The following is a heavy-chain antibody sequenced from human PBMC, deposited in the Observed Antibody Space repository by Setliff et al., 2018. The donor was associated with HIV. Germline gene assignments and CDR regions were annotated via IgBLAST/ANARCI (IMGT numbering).Heavy chain of an antibody. CDR3: ARPRTGYYYMDV. V-gene: IGHV3-21*01. CDR2: ISSSSSYI. D-gene: IGHD3-9*01. Sequence: PGGSLRLSCAASGFTFSRYSMSWVRQAPGKGLEWVSSISSSSSYIYYADSVKGRFTISRDNAQNSLYLQMNSLRAEDTAVYYCARPRTGYYYMDVWGKGTTVTVSS. J-gene: IGHJ6*03. CDR1: GFTFSRYS.